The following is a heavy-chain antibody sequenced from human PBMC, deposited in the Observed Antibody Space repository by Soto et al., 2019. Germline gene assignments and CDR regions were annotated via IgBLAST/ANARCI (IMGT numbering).Heavy chain of an antibody. J-gene: IGHJ4*02. V-gene: IGHV3-73*02. CDR2: IRSKANSYAT. CDR1: GFTFSGSA. Sequence: EVQLVESGGGLVQPGGSLKLSCAASGFTFSGSAMHWVRQASGKGLEWVGRIRSKANSYATAYAASVKGRLTISRDDSKNTAYLQMNSLKTEDTAVYYCTIHDYGGNSGIADYWGQGTLVTVSS. CDR3: TIHDYGGNSGIADY. D-gene: IGHD4-17*01.